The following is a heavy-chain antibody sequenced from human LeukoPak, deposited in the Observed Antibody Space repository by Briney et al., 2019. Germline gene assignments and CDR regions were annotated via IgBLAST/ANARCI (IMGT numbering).Heavy chain of an antibody. V-gene: IGHV3-21*01. D-gene: IGHD3-3*01. CDR2: ISSSSSYI. Sequence: PGGSLRLSCAASGFTFSSYSMNWVRQAPGKGLEWVSSISSSSSYIYYADSVKGRFTISRDNAKNSLYLQMNSLRAEDTAVFYCATAGDFWSGYRYMNVWGKGTTVTVSS. J-gene: IGHJ6*03. CDR1: GFTFSSYS. CDR3: ATAGDFWSGYRYMNV.